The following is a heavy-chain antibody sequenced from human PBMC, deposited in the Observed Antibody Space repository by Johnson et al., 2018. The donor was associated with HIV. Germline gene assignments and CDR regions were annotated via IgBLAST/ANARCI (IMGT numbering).Heavy chain of an antibody. CDR3: AKDLQDYYDYAAFDL. CDR1: GFTFSSYA. Sequence: QVQLVESGGGVVQPGRSLRLSCAASGFTFSSYAMHWVRQAPGKGLEWVAVISYDGSNKYYADSVKGRFTISRDNSKNTLYLQMNSLRAEDTAVYYCAKDLQDYYDYAAFDLWGQGTTVTVSS. J-gene: IGHJ3*01. CDR2: ISYDGSNK. D-gene: IGHD3-22*01. V-gene: IGHV3-30-3*01.